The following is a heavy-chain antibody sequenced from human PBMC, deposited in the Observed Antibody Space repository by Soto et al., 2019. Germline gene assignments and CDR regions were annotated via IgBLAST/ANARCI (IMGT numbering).Heavy chain of an antibody. V-gene: IGHV3-30*18. D-gene: IGHD1-26*01. CDR3: AKDRWEWELLNYFDY. CDR2: ISYDGSNK. J-gene: IGHJ4*02. Sequence: QVQLVESGGGVVQPGRSLRLSCAASGFTFSSYGMHWVRQAPGKGLEWVAVISYDGSNKYYADSVKGRFTISRDNSKNTLYLQMNSLRAEDTAVYYCAKDRWEWELLNYFDYWGQGTLVTVSS. CDR1: GFTFSSYG.